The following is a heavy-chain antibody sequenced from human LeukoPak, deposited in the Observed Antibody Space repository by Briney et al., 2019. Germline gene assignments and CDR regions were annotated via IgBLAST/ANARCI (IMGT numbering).Heavy chain of an antibody. Sequence: GASVKVSCKASGYTFTGYYMHWVRQAPGQGLEWMGWINPNSGGTNYAQKFQGRVTMTRDTSISTAYMELSRLRSDDTAVYHCASLIVVVPAAILGTPIDAFDIWGQGTMVTVSS. CDR1: GYTFTGYY. V-gene: IGHV1-2*02. J-gene: IGHJ3*02. CDR2: INPNSGGT. D-gene: IGHD2-2*02. CDR3: ASLIVVVPAAILGTPIDAFDI.